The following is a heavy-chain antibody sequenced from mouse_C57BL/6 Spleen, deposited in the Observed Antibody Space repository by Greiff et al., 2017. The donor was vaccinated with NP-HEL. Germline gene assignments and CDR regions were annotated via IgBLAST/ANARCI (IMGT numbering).Heavy chain of an antibody. J-gene: IGHJ1*03. CDR2: IHPNSGST. CDR3: ARGYYGSSHWYIDV. CDR1: GYTFTSYW. Sequence: VQLQQPGAELVKPGASVKLSCKASGYTFTSYWMHWVKQRPGQGLEWIGMIHPNSGSTNYNEKFKSKATLTVDKSSSTAYMQLSSLTSEDSAVYYCARGYYGSSHWYIDVWGTGTTVTVSS. V-gene: IGHV1-64*01. D-gene: IGHD1-1*01.